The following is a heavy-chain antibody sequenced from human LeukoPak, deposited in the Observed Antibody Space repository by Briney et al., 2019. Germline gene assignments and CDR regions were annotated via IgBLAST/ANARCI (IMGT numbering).Heavy chain of an antibody. CDR2: IYYSGST. CDR3: ASALSGYLDY. V-gene: IGHV4-59*01. D-gene: IGHD3-3*01. J-gene: IGHJ4*02. Sequence: SETLSLTCTVSGGSISSYYWSWIRQPPGKGLEWIGYIYYSGSTIYNPSLKSRVTISVDTSNNHFSLKLSSVTAADTAVYYCASALSGYLDYWGQGTLVTVSS. CDR1: GGSISSYY.